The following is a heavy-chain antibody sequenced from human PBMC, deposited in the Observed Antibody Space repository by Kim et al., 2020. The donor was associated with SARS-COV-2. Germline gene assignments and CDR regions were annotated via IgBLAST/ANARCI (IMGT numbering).Heavy chain of an antibody. CDR2: IWYDGSNK. CDR3: SKSEYSSSPSLYYYYMDV. J-gene: IGHJ6*03. V-gene: IGHV3-33*06. D-gene: IGHD6-6*01. CDR1: GFTFSSYG. Sequence: GGSLRLSCAASGFTFSSYGMHWVRQAPGKGLEWVAVIWYDGSNKYYADSVKGRFTISRDNSKNTLYLQMNSLRAEDTAVYYCSKSEYSSSPSLYYYYMDVWGKGTTVTVSS.